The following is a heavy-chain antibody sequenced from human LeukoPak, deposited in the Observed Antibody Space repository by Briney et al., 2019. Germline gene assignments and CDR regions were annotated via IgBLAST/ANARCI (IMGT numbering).Heavy chain of an antibody. CDR3: ARITYYDFWSGYYGYYYYGMDV. V-gene: IGHV1-8*01. J-gene: IGHJ6*02. D-gene: IGHD3-3*01. CDR1: GYTFTSYD. CDR2: MNPNSGNT. Sequence: ASVKVSCKASGYTFTSYDINWVRQATGQGLEWMGWMNPNSGNTGYAQKFQGRVTMTRNTSINTAYMELSSLRSEDTAVYYCARITYYDFWSGYYGYYYYGMDVWGQGTTVTVSS.